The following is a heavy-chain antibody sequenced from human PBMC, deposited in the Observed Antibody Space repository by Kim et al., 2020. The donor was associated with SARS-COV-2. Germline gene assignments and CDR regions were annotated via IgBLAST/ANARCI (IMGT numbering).Heavy chain of an antibody. Sequence: SVKVSCKASGGTFSSYAIGWVRQAPGQGLEWMGRIIPILGIANYAQKFQGRVTITADKSTSTAYMELSSLRSEDTAVYYWAMSSTSATLEFDPWGQGTL. CDR1: GGTFSSYA. D-gene: IGHD2-2*01. V-gene: IGHV1-69*04. CDR3: AMSSTSATLEFDP. CDR2: IIPILGIA. J-gene: IGHJ5*02.